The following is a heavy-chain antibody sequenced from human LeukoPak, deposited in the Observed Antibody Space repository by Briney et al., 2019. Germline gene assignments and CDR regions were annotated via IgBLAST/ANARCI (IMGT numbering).Heavy chain of an antibody. D-gene: IGHD1-26*01. V-gene: IGHV3-23*01. J-gene: IGHJ4*02. CDR1: GFTFTSYS. Sequence: GGSLRLSCAASGFTFTSYSMNWVRQAPGKGLEWVSTISGGGGSTYYADSVKGRFTISRDNSKNTLYLQVNSLRAEDTAVYHCAKGGKWDVTPFDYWGQGTLVTVSS. CDR3: AKGGKWDVTPFDY. CDR2: ISGGGGST.